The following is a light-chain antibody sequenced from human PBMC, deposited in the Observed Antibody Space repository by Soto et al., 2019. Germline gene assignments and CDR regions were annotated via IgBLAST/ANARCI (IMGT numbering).Light chain of an antibody. J-gene: IGLJ3*02. V-gene: IGLV2-14*01. CDR2: EVS. Sequence: QSALTQPASVSGSPGQSITISCTGTSSDAGTSNYVSWYQHHPGKAPKLMIYEVSYRPSGVSNRFSGSKSGNTASLTISGLQAEDEADYYCSSYTISNTRVFGGGTKSPS. CDR3: SSYTISNTRV. CDR1: SSDAGTSNY.